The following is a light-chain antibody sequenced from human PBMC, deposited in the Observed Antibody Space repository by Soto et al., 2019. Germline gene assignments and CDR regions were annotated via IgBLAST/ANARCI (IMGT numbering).Light chain of an antibody. J-gene: IGKJ5*01. Sequence: DIQMTQSPSSLSASVGDRVTITCQASQDISNRLNWYQQKPGKAPKLLIYDASHLETGVPSRFSGSGSGTDFSLIISSLQPEDIATYYCQQYDNLPITFGQGTRLQIK. CDR2: DAS. CDR1: QDISNR. V-gene: IGKV1-33*01. CDR3: QQYDNLPIT.